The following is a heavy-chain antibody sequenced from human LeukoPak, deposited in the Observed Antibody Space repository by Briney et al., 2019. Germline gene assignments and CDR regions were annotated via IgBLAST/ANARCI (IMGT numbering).Heavy chain of an antibody. CDR1: GGSFSGYY. D-gene: IGHD2-15*01. CDR3: ARVGGYCSGGSCPKTYFDY. V-gene: IGHV4-34*01. Sequence: SETLSLTCAVYGGSFSGYYWSWIRQPPGKGLEWIGEINHSGSTNYNPSLKSRVTISVDTSKNQFSLKLSSVTAADTAVYYCARVGGYCSGGSCPKTYFDYWGQGTLVTVSS. J-gene: IGHJ4*02. CDR2: INHSGST.